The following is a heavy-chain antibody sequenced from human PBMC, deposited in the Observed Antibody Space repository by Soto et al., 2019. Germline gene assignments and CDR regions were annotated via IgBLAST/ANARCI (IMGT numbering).Heavy chain of an antibody. CDR3: ARGGGYDSFDY. V-gene: IGHV4-30-2*06. D-gene: IGHD5-12*01. J-gene: IGHJ4*02. CDR2: ISHLEST. CDR1: GASISYGGFS. Sequence: PSETLSLTCTVSGASISYGGFSWSWIRQSPGKGLEWIGYISHLESTYFHPSFKSRLTMSIDRTRNQFSLKLSSVTAADMAVYYCARGGGYDSFDYGGQGVLVTVS.